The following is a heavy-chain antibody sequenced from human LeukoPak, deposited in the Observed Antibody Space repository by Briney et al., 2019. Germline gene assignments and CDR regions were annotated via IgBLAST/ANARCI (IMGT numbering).Heavy chain of an antibody. Sequence: PGGSLRLSCAASGFTCNDYYMSWIRPAPGKGLEGVSYISSSGGTIYYADSVKGRFTISRDNAKNSLYLQMNSLRAEDTAVYYCAREGGHDYGDYSGAFDIWGQGTMVTVSS. D-gene: IGHD4-17*01. CDR1: GFTCNDYY. CDR2: ISSSGGTI. V-gene: IGHV3-11*01. CDR3: AREGGHDYGDYSGAFDI. J-gene: IGHJ3*02.